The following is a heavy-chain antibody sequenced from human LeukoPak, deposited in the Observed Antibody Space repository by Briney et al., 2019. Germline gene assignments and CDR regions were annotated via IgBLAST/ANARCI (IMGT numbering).Heavy chain of an antibody. CDR1: GYTFTSYG. V-gene: IGHV1-18*01. D-gene: IGHD5-24*01. CDR2: ISAYNGNT. Sequence: ASVKVSCKASGYTFTSYGISWVRQAPGQGLEWMGWISAYNGNTNYAQKFQGRVTMTRDMSTSTVYMELSSLRSEDTAVYYCARDPRRRDGYNFGYYYYMDVWGKGTTVTVSS. J-gene: IGHJ6*03. CDR3: ARDPRRRDGYNFGYYYYMDV.